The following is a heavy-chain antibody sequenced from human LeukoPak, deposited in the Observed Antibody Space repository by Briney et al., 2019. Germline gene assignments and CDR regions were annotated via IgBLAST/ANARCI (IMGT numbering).Heavy chain of an antibody. V-gene: IGHV3-30*04. CDR1: GFTFSSYA. D-gene: IGHD6-19*01. CDR3: ARDLSSSGWVAAH. CDR2: ISYDGSNK. J-gene: IGHJ4*02. Sequence: AGGSLRLSCAAPGFTFSSYAMHWVRQAPGKGLEWVAVISYDGSNKYYADSVKGRFTISRDNSKNTLYLQMNSLRAEDTAVYYCARDLSSSGWVAAHWGQGTLVTVSS.